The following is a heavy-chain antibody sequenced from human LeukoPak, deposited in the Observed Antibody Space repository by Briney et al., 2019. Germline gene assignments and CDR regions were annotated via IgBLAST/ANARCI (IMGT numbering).Heavy chain of an antibody. V-gene: IGHV3-20*04. CDR3: ARLYYYDSSGLGNY. J-gene: IGHJ4*02. Sequence: AGSLRLSCAASGFTFDDYGMSWVRQAPGKGLEWVSGINWNGGSTGYADSVKGRFTISRDNAKNSLYLQMNSLRAEDTALYYCARLYYYDSSGLGNYWGQGTLVTVSS. D-gene: IGHD3-22*01. CDR2: INWNGGST. CDR1: GFTFDDYG.